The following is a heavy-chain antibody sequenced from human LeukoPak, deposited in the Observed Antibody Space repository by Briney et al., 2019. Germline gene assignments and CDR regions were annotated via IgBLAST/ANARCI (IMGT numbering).Heavy chain of an antibody. V-gene: IGHV3-48*03. CDR2: ISSSGSTI. CDR3: ARDSHDFWSGYYPDYYYYMDV. D-gene: IGHD3-3*01. Sequence: PGGSLRLSCAASGFTFSSYEMNWVRQAPGKGLEWVSYISSSGSTIYYADSVKGRFTISRDNAKNSLYLQMNSLRAEDTAVYYCARDSHDFWSGYYPDYYYYMDVWGKGTTVTVSS. CDR1: GFTFSSYE. J-gene: IGHJ6*03.